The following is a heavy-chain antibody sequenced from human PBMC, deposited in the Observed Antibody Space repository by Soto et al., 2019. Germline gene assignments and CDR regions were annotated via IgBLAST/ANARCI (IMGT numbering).Heavy chain of an antibody. D-gene: IGHD3-22*01. CDR1: GFTFSSYG. CDR3: AREEAYYDSSGYYPLAEYFQH. Sequence: SGGSLRLSCAASGFTFSSYGMHWVRQAPGKGLEWVAVIWYDGSNKYYADSVKGRFTISRDNSKNTLYLQMNSLRAEDTAVYYCAREEAYYDSSGYYPLAEYFQHWGQGTLVTVYS. V-gene: IGHV3-33*01. CDR2: IWYDGSNK. J-gene: IGHJ1*01.